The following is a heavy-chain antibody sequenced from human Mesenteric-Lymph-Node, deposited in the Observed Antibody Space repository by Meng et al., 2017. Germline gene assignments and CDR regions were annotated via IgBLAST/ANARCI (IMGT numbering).Heavy chain of an antibody. CDR1: GGSISSYY. V-gene: IGHV4-59*10. J-gene: IGHJ4*02. CDR3: ARDLCSGGSCYPSH. CDR2: IYTSGST. Sequence: QVQLQQWGAGLLKPSETLSLTCAVYGGSISSYYWSWIRQPAGKGLEWIGRIYTSGSTNYNPSLKSRVTMSVDTSKNQFSLKLSSVTAADTAVYYCARDLCSGGSCYPSHWGQGTLVTVSS. D-gene: IGHD2-15*01.